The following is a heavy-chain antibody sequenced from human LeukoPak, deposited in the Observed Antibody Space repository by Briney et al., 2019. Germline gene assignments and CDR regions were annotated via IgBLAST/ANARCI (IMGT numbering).Heavy chain of an antibody. D-gene: IGHD2-2*01. CDR2: INSDGSWT. Sequence: GGSLRLSCAASGNYWMHWVRQAPGKELVWVSHINSDGSWTGYADSVKGRFTISKDNAKNTVYLQMNNLRAEDTAVYYCVSFYETYWGRGALVTVSS. V-gene: IGHV3-74*01. CDR3: VSFYETY. CDR1: GNYW. J-gene: IGHJ4*02.